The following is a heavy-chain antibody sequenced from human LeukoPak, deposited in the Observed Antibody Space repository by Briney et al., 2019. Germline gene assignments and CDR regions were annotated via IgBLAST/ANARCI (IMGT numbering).Heavy chain of an antibody. D-gene: IGHD6-13*01. CDR3: TASGYSSSWYAFGY. CDR2: IKSKTGGGTT. J-gene: IGHJ4*02. CDR1: GFTFSNAW. V-gene: IGHV3-15*01. Sequence: PGGSLRLSCAASGFTFSNAWMSWVRQAPGKGLEWVGRIKSKTGGGTTDYAAPVKGRFTISRDDSKNTLYLQMNSLKTEDTAVYYCTASGYSSSWYAFGYWGQGTLVTVSS.